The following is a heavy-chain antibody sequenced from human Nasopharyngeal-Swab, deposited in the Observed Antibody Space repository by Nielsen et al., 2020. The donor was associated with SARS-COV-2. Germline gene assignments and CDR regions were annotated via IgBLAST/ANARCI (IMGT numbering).Heavy chain of an antibody. J-gene: IGHJ4*02. CDR2: INAGNGNT. V-gene: IGHV1-3*01. Sequence: WVRQAPGQRLEWMGWINAGNGNTKYSQKFQGRVTITRDTSASTAYMELSSLRSEDTAVYYCARRRPSWYCSSTSCSPEDYWGQGTLVTVSS. CDR3: ARRRPSWYCSSTSCSPEDY. D-gene: IGHD2-2*01.